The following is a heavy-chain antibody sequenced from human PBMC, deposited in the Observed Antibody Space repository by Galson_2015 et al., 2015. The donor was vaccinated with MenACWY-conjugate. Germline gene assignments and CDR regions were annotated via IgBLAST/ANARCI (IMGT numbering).Heavy chain of an antibody. J-gene: IGHJ6*02. D-gene: IGHD3-3*01. CDR3: ARAPYDFWSGNYYYYYGMEV. V-gene: IGHV6-1*01. CDR2: TYYRSKWYN. Sequence: CAISGDSVSSNSAAWNWIRQSPSRGLEWLGSTYYRSKWYNDYAVSVKSRITINPDTSKNQFSLQLNSVTPEDTAVYYCARAPYDFWSGNYYYYYGMEVWGQGTTVTVSS. CDR1: GDSVSSNSAA.